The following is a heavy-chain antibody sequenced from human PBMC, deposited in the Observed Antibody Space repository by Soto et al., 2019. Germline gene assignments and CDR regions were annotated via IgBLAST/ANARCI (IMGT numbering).Heavy chain of an antibody. CDR1: GGSISSGDYY. J-gene: IGHJ6*02. CDR3: ARDPIYCSGGSCYSKFGSDV. Sequence: KTSETLSLTCTVSGGSISSGDYYWSWIRQPPGKGLEWIGYIYYSGSTYYNPSLKSRVTISVDTSKNQFSLKLSSVTAADTAVYYCARDPIYCSGGSCYSKFGSDVWGQGTTVTVSS. CDR2: IYYSGST. V-gene: IGHV4-30-4*01. D-gene: IGHD2-15*01.